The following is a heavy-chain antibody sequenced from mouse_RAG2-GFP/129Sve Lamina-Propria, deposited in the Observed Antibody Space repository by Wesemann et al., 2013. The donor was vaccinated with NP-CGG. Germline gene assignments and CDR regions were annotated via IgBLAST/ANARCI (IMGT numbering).Heavy chain of an antibody. CDR1: GFNIKDYY. CDR2: IDPETGGT. J-gene: IGHJ2*01. Sequence: EVQLQQSGAELVKPGASVKLSCTASGFNIKDYYMHWVKQRTEQGLEWIGAIDPETGGTAYNQKFKGKATLTADKSSSTAYMELRSLTSEDSAVYYCTRNDGYYFDYWGQGTTLTVSS. V-gene: IGHV14-1*01. D-gene: IGHD2-3*01. CDR3: TRNDGYYFDY.